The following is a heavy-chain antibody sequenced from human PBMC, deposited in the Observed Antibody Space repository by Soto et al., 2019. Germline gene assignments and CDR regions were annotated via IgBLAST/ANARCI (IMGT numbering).Heavy chain of an antibody. CDR1: GGSFSCYC. J-gene: IGHJ5*02. Sequence: SETLPLTCAVYGGSFSCYCLSGIRQHPGKGLEWIGEINHSGSTNHNPSLKSRVTISVDTSKNQFSLKLSSVNAADTDVYYCARGFGTMIVLGPNWFDPWGQGTLVTVSS. D-gene: IGHD3-22*01. CDR3: ARGFGTMIVLGPNWFDP. V-gene: IGHV4-34*01. CDR2: INHSGST.